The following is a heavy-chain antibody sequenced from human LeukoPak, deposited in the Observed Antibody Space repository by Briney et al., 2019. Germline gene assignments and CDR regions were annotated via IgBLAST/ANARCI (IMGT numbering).Heavy chain of an antibody. CDR2: ISYDGSNK. J-gene: IGHJ4*02. CDR1: GFTFSSYA. Sequence: GGSLRLSCAASGFTFSSYAMHWVRQAPGKGLEWVAVISYDGSNKYYADSVKGRFTISRDNSKNTLYLQMNSLRAEDTAVYYCARDSFGDYDYWGQGTLVTVSS. V-gene: IGHV3-30*04. D-gene: IGHD4-17*01. CDR3: ARDSFGDYDY.